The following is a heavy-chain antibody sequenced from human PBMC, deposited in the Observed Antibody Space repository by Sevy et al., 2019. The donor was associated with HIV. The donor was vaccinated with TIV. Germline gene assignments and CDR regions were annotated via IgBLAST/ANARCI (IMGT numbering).Heavy chain of an antibody. CDR1: GLTFSNAW. CDR2: IKSKTDGGTT. J-gene: IGHJ3*02. Sequence: GGSLRLSCAASGLTFSNAWMSWVRQAPGKGLEWVGRIKSKTDGGTTDYAAPVKGRFTISRDDSKNTLYLQMNSLKTEDTAVYYCLSFGVAAAGTAFDIWGQGTMVTVSS. D-gene: IGHD6-13*01. V-gene: IGHV3-15*01. CDR3: LSFGVAAAGTAFDI.